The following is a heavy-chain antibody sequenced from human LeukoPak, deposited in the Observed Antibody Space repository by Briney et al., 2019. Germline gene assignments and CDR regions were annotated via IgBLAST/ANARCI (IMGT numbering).Heavy chain of an antibody. CDR1: GGSISSSSYY. Sequence: SETLSLTCTVSGGSISSSSYYWGWIRQPPGKGLEWIGSIYYSGSTYYNPSLKSRVTISVDTPKNQFSLKLSSVTAADTAVYYCARPKGRGYCSGGSCYSGWFDPWGQGTLVTVSS. CDR3: ARPKGRGYCSGGSCYSGWFDP. J-gene: IGHJ5*02. V-gene: IGHV4-39*01. CDR2: IYYSGST. D-gene: IGHD2-15*01.